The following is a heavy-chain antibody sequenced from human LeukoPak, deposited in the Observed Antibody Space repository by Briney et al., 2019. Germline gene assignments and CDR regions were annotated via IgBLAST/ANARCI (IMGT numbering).Heavy chain of an antibody. Sequence: SETLSLTCTVSGGSISSGGYYWSWIRQPPGKGLEWIGYIYHSGSTYYNPSLKSRVTISVDRSKNQFSLKLSSVTAADTAVYYCARGGPIPSDYWGQGTLVTVSS. D-gene: IGHD2-15*01. V-gene: IGHV4-30-2*01. CDR3: ARGGPIPSDY. CDR2: IYHSGST. CDR1: GGSISSGGYY. J-gene: IGHJ4*02.